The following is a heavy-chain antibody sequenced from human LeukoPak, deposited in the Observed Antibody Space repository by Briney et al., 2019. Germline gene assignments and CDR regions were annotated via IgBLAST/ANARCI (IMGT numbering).Heavy chain of an antibody. V-gene: IGHV1-24*01. CDR3: ATVGILTGYYIAPPSN. Sequence: ASVKVSCKVSGYTLTELSMHWVRQAPGKGLEWMGGFDPEDGETIYAQKFQGRVTMTEDTSTDTAYMELSSLRSEDTAVYYCATVGILTGYYIAPPSNWGQGTLVTVSS. J-gene: IGHJ4*02. D-gene: IGHD3-9*01. CDR1: GYTLTELS. CDR2: FDPEDGET.